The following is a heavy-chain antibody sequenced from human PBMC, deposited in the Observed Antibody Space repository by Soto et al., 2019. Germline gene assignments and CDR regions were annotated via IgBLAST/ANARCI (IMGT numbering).Heavy chain of an antibody. D-gene: IGHD3-22*01. CDR2: TSYDGSIR. V-gene: IGHV3-30*18. Sequence: QVQMVESGGGVVHPGRSLRLSCVASGFTFSTYDIHWVRQAPGKGLEWVAVTSYDGSIRYYADSVVGRFTISRDNSKNTVDLQMNSLRAEDTAIYYCAKGEYLYDSRGALDPWGQGTLVTVSS. J-gene: IGHJ5*02. CDR1: GFTFSTYD. CDR3: AKGEYLYDSRGALDP.